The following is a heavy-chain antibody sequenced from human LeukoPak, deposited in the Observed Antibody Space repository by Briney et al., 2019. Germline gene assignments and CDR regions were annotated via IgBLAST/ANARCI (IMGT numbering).Heavy chain of an antibody. CDR1: GGSISSYY. V-gene: IGHV4-59*01. J-gene: IGHJ4*02. CDR3: ERAGQQLGLAFFDY. Sequence: SETLSLTCAVSGGSISSYYWSWIRQPPGKGLEWIGYIYYSGSTNYNPSLKSRVTISVDTSKNQFSLKLSSVTAADTAVYYCERAGQQLGLAFFDYWGQGTLVTVSS. CDR2: IYYSGST. D-gene: IGHD6-13*01.